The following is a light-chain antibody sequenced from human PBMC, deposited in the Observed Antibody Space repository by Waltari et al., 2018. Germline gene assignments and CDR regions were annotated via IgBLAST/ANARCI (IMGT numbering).Light chain of an antibody. CDR1: SSDIGGYNS. V-gene: IGLV2-14*03. CDR2: NVN. CDR3: CLYASSYTPFFV. Sequence: QSALTQPASVSGSPGQSITISCTGTSSDIGGYNSVSWYQQHQGKAPKVMIYNVNNRPSGVSDRFSGSKSGNTASLTISGLQAEDEADYFCCLYASSYTPFFVFGTGTKLTVL. J-gene: IGLJ1*01.